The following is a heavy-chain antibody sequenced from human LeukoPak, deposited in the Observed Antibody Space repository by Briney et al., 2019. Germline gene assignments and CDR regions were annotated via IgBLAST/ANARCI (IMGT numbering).Heavy chain of an antibody. CDR2: INPNSGGT. D-gene: IGHD6-19*01. CDR3: ARGLGYSSGWPYYYYYMDV. CDR1: GYTFTSYS. Sequence: ASVKVSCKASGYTFTSYSMHWVRQAPGQGLEWMGWINPNSGGTNYAQKFQGRVTMTRDTSISTAYMELSRLRSDDTAVYYCARGLGYSSGWPYYYYYMDVWGKGTTVTVSS. J-gene: IGHJ6*03. V-gene: IGHV1-2*02.